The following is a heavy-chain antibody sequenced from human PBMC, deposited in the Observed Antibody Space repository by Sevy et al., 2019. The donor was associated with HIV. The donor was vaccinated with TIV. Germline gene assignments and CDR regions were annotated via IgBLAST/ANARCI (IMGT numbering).Heavy chain of an antibody. J-gene: IGHJ4*02. D-gene: IGHD3-22*01. CDR3: TRAYYDSSTIDY. V-gene: IGHV3-15*01. CDR2: IKSKTDGGTT. Sequence: GGSLRLSCAASGFTFSNAWMSWVRQAPGKGLEWVGRIKSKTDGGTTDYAAPVKGRFTISRDDSKNTLFLQMNSLKTEDTAVYYCTRAYYDSSTIDYWGQGTLVTVSS. CDR1: GFTFSNAW.